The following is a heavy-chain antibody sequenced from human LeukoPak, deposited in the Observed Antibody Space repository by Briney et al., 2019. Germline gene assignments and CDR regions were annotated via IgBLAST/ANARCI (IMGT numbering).Heavy chain of an antibody. J-gene: IGHJ6*04. CDR3: AEERRGYSGYERSYYYYYGMDV. Sequence: GGSLRLSCAASGFTFSTYGMHWVRQAPGKGLEGVAVISNDGSNKYYADSVKGRFTISRDKSKNTLYLQMNSLRAEDTAVYYCAEERRGYSGYERSYYYYYGMDVWGKGTTVTVSS. CDR2: ISNDGSNK. V-gene: IGHV3-30*18. D-gene: IGHD5-12*01. CDR1: GFTFSTYG.